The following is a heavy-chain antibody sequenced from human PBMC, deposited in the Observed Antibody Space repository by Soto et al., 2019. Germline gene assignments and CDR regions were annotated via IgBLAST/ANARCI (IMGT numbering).Heavy chain of an antibody. CDR1: GFTFSSYA. CDR2: ISGSGGST. CDR3: AAQSGGDTSMVLSFDY. J-gene: IGHJ4*02. V-gene: IGHV3-23*01. Sequence: PGGSLRLSCAASGFTFSSYAMSWVRQAPGKGQEWVSAISGSGGSTYYADSVKGRFTISRDNSKNTLYLQMNILRAEDTAVYYCAAQSGGDTSMVLSFDYWGQGTLVTVSS. D-gene: IGHD5-18*01.